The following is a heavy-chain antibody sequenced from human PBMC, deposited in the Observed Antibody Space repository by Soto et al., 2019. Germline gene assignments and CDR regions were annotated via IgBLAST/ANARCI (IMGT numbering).Heavy chain of an antibody. CDR1: GFTFSSYA. CDR3: VKGFNYYYYGMDV. Sequence: GGSLRLSCSASGFTFSSYAMHWVRQAPGKGLEYVSAISSNGGSTYYADSVKGRFTISRDNSKNTLYLQMSSLRAEGTAVYYCVKGFNYYYYGMDVWGQGTTVTVSS. V-gene: IGHV3-64D*06. J-gene: IGHJ6*02. CDR2: ISSNGGST.